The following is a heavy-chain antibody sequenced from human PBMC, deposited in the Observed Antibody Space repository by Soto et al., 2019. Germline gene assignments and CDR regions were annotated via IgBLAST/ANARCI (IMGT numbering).Heavy chain of an antibody. V-gene: IGHV1-2*02. Sequence: ASVKVSCKASGYTFTDYYIHWVRQAPGQGLEWMGWISPRTGSANFAQRFQGRVSMTRDTSITTAYMELRRLKSDDTAVYYCARGPYYGPAYCMGVWGQGTTVTVSS. CDR3: ARGPYYGPAYCMGV. CDR1: GYTFTDYY. D-gene: IGHD3-10*01. CDR2: ISPRTGSA. J-gene: IGHJ6*02.